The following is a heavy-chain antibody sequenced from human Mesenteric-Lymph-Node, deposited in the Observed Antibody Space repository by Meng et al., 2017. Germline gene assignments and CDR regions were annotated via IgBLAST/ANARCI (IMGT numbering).Heavy chain of an antibody. CDR2: VYHNGNA. V-gene: IGHV4-4*02. J-gene: IGHJ4*02. Sequence: QGQIKQWGAGLLKPSGTLSLPCAVSGCSISSNNLWSWVRQPPGKGLEWIGEVYHNGNANYNPSLKSRVTISVDKSKNQFSLKLSFVAAADTAIYYCARELDAVGVTAYDLWGQGTLVTVSS. CDR1: GCSISSNNL. CDR3: ARELDAVGVTAYDL. D-gene: IGHD2-21*02.